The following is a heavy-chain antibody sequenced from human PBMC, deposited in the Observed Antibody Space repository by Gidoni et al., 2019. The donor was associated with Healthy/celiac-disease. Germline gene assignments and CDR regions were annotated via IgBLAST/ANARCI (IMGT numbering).Heavy chain of an antibody. CDR3: AHSRSVVVPAAFDY. J-gene: IGHJ4*02. CDR2: IYWDDDK. Sequence: QITLKESGPTLVQPTQTLTLTCTFSGFSLSTSGVGVGWIRQPPGKALEWLALIYWDDDKRYSPPLKSRLTITKDTSKNQVVLTMTNMDPVDTATYYCAHSRSVVVPAAFDYWGQGTLVTVSS. CDR1: GFSLSTSGVG. D-gene: IGHD2-2*01. V-gene: IGHV2-5*02.